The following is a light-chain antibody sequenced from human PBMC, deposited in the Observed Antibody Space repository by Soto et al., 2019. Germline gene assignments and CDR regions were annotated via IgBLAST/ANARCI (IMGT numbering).Light chain of an antibody. J-gene: IGKJ5*01. Sequence: DIQVTQSPSSLSASVGDRVTISCRASQSISGYLNWYQQKPGKAPNLLFFDASSLQSGVPPRFSGRGSGAEYTLTISSLQPEHFATYFCEHSYSNFPIAFGQGTRLEIK. V-gene: IGKV1-39*01. CDR1: QSISGY. CDR2: DAS. CDR3: EHSYSNFPIA.